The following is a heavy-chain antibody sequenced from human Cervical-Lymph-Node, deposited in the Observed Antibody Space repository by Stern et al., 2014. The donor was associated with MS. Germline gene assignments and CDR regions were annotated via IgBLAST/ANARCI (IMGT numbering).Heavy chain of an antibody. CDR3: TTPFITVLRGVRKDV. CDR2: IKSEADGGTT. V-gene: IGHV3-15*01. Sequence: EVQLVESGGGLVKPGGSLRLSCAASGFTFNNAWMTWVRQAPGRGLEWVGRIKSEADGGTTDYAAPVKGRCIISRNGTKNTLYLHMNSLKIEDTAVYYCTTPFITVLRGVRKDVWGQGTTVTVSS. CDR1: GFTFNNAW. D-gene: IGHD3-10*01. J-gene: IGHJ6*02.